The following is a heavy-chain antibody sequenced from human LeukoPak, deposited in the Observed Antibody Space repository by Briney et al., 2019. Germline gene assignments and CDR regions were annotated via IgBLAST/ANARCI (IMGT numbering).Heavy chain of an antibody. V-gene: IGHV4-39*07. CDR2: IYYSGST. Sequence: SETLSLTCTVSGGSISSSSYYWGWIRQPPGKGLEWIGSIYYSGSTYYNPSLKSRVTISVDTSKNQFSLKLSSVTAADTAVYYCAGDLKRWIKPDGFDPWGQGTLVTVSS. CDR3: AGDLKRWIKPDGFDP. CDR1: GGSISSSSYY. D-gene: IGHD1/OR15-1a*01. J-gene: IGHJ5*02.